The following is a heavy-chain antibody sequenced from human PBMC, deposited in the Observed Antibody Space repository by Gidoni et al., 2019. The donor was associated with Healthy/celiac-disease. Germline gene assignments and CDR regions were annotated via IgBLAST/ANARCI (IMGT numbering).Heavy chain of an antibody. V-gene: IGHV3-33*01. Sequence: QVQLVESGGGVVQPGRSLRLSCAASGVTFSSYGMHWVRQAPGKGLEWVAVIWYDGSNKYYADSVKGRFTISRDNSKNTLYLQMNSLRAEDTAVYYCARDRFGDCLDYWGQGTLVTVSS. J-gene: IGHJ4*02. CDR1: GVTFSSYG. CDR2: IWYDGSNK. CDR3: ARDRFGDCLDY. D-gene: IGHD3-10*01.